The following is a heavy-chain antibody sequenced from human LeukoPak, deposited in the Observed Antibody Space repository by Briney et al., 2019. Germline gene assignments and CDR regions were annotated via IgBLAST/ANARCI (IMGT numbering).Heavy chain of an antibody. CDR3: AKAARWLQYYFDY. CDR1: GFTFDDYA. D-gene: IGHD5-24*01. CDR2: ISWNSGSI. J-gene: IGHJ4*02. V-gene: IGHV3-9*01. Sequence: PGGSLRLSCAASGFTFDDYAMHWVRQAPGKGLEWVSGISWNSGSIGYADSVKGRFTISRDNAKNSLYLQMNSLRAEDTALYYCAKAARWLQYYFDYWGQGTLVTVSS.